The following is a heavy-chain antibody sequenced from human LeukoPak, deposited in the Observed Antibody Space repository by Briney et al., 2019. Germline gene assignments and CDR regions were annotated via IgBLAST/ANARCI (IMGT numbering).Heavy chain of an antibody. V-gene: IGHV4-30-2*01. D-gene: IGHD1-26*01. CDR3: AREGGVGATTTFDY. J-gene: IGHJ4*02. Sequence: SQTLSLTCTVSGGSISSGGYYWSWIRQPPGKGLEWIGYIYHSGSTYYNPSLKSRVTISVDRSKNQFPLKLSSVTAADTAVYYCAREGGVGATTTFDYWGQGTLVTVSS. CDR1: GGSISSGGYY. CDR2: IYHSGST.